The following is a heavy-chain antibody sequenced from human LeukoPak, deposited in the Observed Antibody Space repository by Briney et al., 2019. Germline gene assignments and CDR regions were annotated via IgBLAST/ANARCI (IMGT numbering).Heavy chain of an antibody. CDR2: I. CDR3: AKSNGSGLVDI. CDR1: GGSISSSSYY. V-gene: IGHV4-39*07. Sequence: SETLSLTCTVSGGSISSSSYYWGWIRQPPGKGLEWIGNIFSPSLMSRVTISLDTSRNQFSLKLNSVTAADTAVYYCAKSNGSGLVDIWGQGTMVTVSS. J-gene: IGHJ3*02. D-gene: IGHD3-10*01.